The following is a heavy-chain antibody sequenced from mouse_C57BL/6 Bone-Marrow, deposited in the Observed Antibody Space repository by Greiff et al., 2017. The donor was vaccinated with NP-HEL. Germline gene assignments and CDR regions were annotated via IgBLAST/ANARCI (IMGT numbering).Heavy chain of an antibody. Sequence: VQLQQPGAELVKPGASVKMSCKASGYTFTSYWITWVKQRPGQGLEWIGDIYPGSGSTNYNEKLKSKATLTVDTSSSTAYMQLSSLTSEDSAVYYCARCRYYSPRFGYWGQGTTLTVSS. V-gene: IGHV1-55*01. J-gene: IGHJ2*01. CDR3: ARCRYYSPRFGY. D-gene: IGHD2-12*01. CDR1: GYTFTSYW. CDR2: IYPGSGST.